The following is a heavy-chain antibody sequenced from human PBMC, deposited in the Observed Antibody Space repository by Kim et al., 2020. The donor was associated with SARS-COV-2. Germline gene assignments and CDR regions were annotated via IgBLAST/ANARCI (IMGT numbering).Heavy chain of an antibody. J-gene: IGHJ4*02. V-gene: IGHV4-59*08. CDR2: IYYSGST. Sequence: SETLSLTCTVSGASIRSYYWSWIRQPPGKALEWIGYIYYSGSTSYNPSLKSRVTISADTSKNQFSLKRTSVTAADTAVYYCARQGLGSSWVIDSRGQGTLVTVSS. D-gene: IGHD6-13*01. CDR3: ARQGLGSSWVIDS. CDR1: GASIRSYY.